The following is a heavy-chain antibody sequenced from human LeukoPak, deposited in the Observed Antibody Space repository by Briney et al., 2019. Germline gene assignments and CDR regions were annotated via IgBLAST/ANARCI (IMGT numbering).Heavy chain of an antibody. J-gene: IGHJ4*02. CDR1: GGSISSSNYY. CDR3: ARDSGYYDPDY. D-gene: IGHD3-22*01. V-gene: IGHV4-39*07. CDR2: IYYSGST. Sequence: SETLSLTCTVSGGSISSSNYYWVWIRQPPGKGLEWIGTIYYSGSTYYSPSLKSRVTTSVDTSKNQFSLKLSSVTAADTAMYYCARDSGYYDPDYWGQGTLVTVSS.